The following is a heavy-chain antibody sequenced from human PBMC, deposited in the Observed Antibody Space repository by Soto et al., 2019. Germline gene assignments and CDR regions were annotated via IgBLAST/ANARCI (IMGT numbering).Heavy chain of an antibody. CDR3: ARHHVRGRTIAGAAEF. CDR1: GYSISTGFN. CDR2: IYHSGST. Sequence: SETLSLTCAVSGYSISTGFNWAWIRQPPGKGLEWIGSIYHSGSTYYNLSLKSRVTISVDTSKNQLFLNLSSVTAADTAMYYCARHHVRGRTIAGAAEFWGQGTLVTVSS. V-gene: IGHV4-38-2*01. J-gene: IGHJ4*02. D-gene: IGHD6-13*01.